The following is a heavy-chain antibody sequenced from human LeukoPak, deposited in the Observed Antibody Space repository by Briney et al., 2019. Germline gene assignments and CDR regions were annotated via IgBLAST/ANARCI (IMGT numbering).Heavy chain of an antibody. CDR1: GFTFSSYG. Sequence: GGSLRLSCAASGFTFSSYGMSWVRQAPGKELEWVSVIYTGGGRYYADSVRGRFTISRDNSKNTLYLQMNSLRAEDTAVYYCAKDDGWVQYANWGQGTLVTVSS. CDR3: AKDDGWVQYAN. V-gene: IGHV3-23*03. CDR2: IYTGGGR. D-gene: IGHD5-24*01. J-gene: IGHJ4*02.